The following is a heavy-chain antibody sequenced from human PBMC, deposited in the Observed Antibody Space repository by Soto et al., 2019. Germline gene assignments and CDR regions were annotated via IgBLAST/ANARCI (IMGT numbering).Heavy chain of an antibody. CDR1: GGTFNTYA. D-gene: IGHD3-10*01. CDR2: ISPMFGAA. J-gene: IGHJ4*02. V-gene: IGHV1-69*19. CDR3: AREVQVHTPAFVY. Sequence: QVQLVQSGAEMKKPGSSVKVSCQSSGGTFNTYAMNWVRQAPGQGPEWMGDISPMFGAANYAPKFQGRVTIPAYASTGTSYMQVSSLTSEDTALYFCAREVQVHTPAFVYWGQGTLVTVSS.